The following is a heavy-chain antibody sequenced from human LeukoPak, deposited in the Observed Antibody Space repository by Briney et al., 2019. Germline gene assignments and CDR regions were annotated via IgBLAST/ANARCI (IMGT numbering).Heavy chain of an antibody. J-gene: IGHJ4*02. D-gene: IGHD3-22*01. CDR3: ARGGVDYDSSGLIDY. CDR1: GGSISSYY. CDR2: IYYSGST. Sequence: KSSETLSLTCTVSGGSISSYYWSWIRQPPGKGLKGMGNIYYSGSTNYNPSLKGRVTISVDTSKNQFSLKLNSVTAADTAVYCCARGGVDYDSSGLIDYWGQGTLVTVSS. V-gene: IGHV4-59*01.